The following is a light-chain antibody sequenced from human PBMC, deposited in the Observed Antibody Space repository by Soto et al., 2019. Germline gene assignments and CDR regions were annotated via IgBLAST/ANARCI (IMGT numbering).Light chain of an antibody. CDR1: QIVLYSSNNKNY. CDR3: QQYYSIPWT. Sequence: DIVMTQSPDSPAVSLSERATINFKASQIVLYSSNNKNYLAWYQHKPGQPLKLLIYWASTRESGVPDRFSGSGSGTDFTLTISSLQAEDVAVYYCQQYYSIPWTFGQGTKVDIK. CDR2: WAS. J-gene: IGKJ1*01. V-gene: IGKV4-1*01.